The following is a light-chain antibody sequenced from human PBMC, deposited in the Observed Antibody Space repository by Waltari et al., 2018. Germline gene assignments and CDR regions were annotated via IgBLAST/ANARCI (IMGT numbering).Light chain of an antibody. Sequence: ETVMTQSPATLSVSPGDGATLSCRASQRVSSNSSWYQQKPGQAPRLLIYGASTRASGIPARFSGSGSGTEFTLTISSLQSEDFAVYFCQQYHDWPPYTFGQGTKLEIK. V-gene: IGKV3-15*01. CDR2: GAS. CDR3: QQYHDWPPYT. CDR1: QRVSSN. J-gene: IGKJ2*01.